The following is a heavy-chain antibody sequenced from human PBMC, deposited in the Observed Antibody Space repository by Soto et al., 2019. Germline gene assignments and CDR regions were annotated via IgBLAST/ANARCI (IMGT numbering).Heavy chain of an antibody. D-gene: IGHD6-13*01. Sequence: QVQLVQSGTEVKEPGSSVKVSCKASGGTFGSYSISWVLQSPGQGLEWMGGIIGIFGPANYAQKFQGRVTITADKSTSTAYMELSSLRSEDTAVYSCARQQGTAAANDYWGQGTLVTVSS. CDR3: ARQQGTAAANDY. J-gene: IGHJ4*02. CDR2: IIGIFGPA. CDR1: GGTFGSYS. V-gene: IGHV1-69*06.